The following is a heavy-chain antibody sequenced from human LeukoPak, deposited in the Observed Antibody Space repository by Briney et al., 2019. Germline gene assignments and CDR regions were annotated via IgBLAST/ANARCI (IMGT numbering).Heavy chain of an antibody. V-gene: IGHV4-4*09. J-gene: IGHJ4*02. CDR2: IHTSGSSTSGST. CDR3: ARHGDGYNFLFDFDY. CDR1: GGSISSYY. D-gene: IGHD5-24*01. Sequence: SETLSLTCTVSGGSISSYYWSWLRHPPGEGLEWIGYIHTSGSSTSGSTNSNPSLKSRVTISVDTSKNQFSLKMSSVTAADTAVYYCARHGDGYNFLFDFDYWGQGTLVTVSS.